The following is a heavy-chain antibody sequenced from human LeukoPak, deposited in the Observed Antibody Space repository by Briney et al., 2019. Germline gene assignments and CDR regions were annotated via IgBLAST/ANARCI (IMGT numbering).Heavy chain of an antibody. D-gene: IGHD3-10*01. CDR2: ISDDETYK. J-gene: IGHJ5*02. CDR1: GFTFNSYS. CDR3: NGAGRWFDP. V-gene: IGHV3-30-3*01. Sequence: PGGSLRLSCAASGFTFNSYSMHWVRQAPGKGLEWVTAISDDETYKFYADSVEGRFTISRDNSKNTLYLQMNSLRVEDTAVYYCNGAGRWFDPWGQGTLVTVSS.